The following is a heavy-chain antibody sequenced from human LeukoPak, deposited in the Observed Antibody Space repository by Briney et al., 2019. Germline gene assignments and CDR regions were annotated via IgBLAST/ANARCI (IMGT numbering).Heavy chain of an antibody. D-gene: IGHD4-4*01. J-gene: IGHJ4*02. CDR2: INHSGST. CDR1: GGSFSGYY. V-gene: IGHV4-34*01. CDR3: ARSDSNYWNPGHLFDY. Sequence: SETLSLTCGVYGGSFSGYYWSWIRQPPGKGLEWIGEINHSGSTNYNPSLKSRVTISVDTSKNQFSLKLSSVTAADTAVYYCARSDSNYWNPGHLFDYWGQGTLVTVSS.